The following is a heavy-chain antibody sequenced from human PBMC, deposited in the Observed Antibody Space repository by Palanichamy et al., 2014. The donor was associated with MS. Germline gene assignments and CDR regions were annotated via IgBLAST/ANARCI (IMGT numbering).Heavy chain of an antibody. J-gene: IGHJ5*02. CDR2: IYYSGST. CDR3: ARRGSSSSPEKS. Sequence: QVQLQESGPGLVKPSETLSLTCTVSGGSISNYYWSWIRQPPGKGLEWIGYIYYSGSTNYNPSLKSRVTISVDTSKNQVSLNLSSVTAADTAVYYCARRGSSSSPEKSWGQGTLVTVSS. CDR1: GGSISNYY. V-gene: IGHV4-59*01. D-gene: IGHD6-6*01.